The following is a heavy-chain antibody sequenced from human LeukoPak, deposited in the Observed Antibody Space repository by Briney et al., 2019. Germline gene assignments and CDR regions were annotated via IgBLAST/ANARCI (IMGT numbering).Heavy chain of an antibody. CDR1: GYTFTRYY. CDR3: ARMDYSSSRGRLDP. J-gene: IGHJ5*02. V-gene: IGHV1-46*01. Sequence: GASVKVSCKASGYTFTRYYMHWVRQAPGQGLEWMGIINPSISSTTCAQKFQGRVTMTGDTSTSTVYMELSSLRSEDTAVYYCARMDYSSSRGRLDPWGQGTLVTVSS. CDR2: INPSISST. D-gene: IGHD6-13*01.